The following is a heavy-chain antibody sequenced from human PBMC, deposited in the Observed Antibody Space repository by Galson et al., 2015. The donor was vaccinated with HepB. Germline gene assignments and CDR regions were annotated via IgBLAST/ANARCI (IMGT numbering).Heavy chain of an antibody. Sequence: SVKVSCKASGYTFTSYYMHWVRQAPGQGLEWMGIINPSGGSTSYAQKFQGRVTMTRDTSTSTVYMELSSLRSEDTAVYYCARGSYIAVVPAATGGDWFDPWGQGTLVTVSS. CDR2: INPSGGST. CDR3: ARGSYIAVVPAATGGDWFDP. J-gene: IGHJ5*02. D-gene: IGHD2-2*01. CDR1: GYTFTSYY. V-gene: IGHV1-46*01.